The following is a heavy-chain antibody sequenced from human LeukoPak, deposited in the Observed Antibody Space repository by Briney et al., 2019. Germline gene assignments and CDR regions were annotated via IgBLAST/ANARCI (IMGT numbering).Heavy chain of an antibody. Sequence: GGSLRLSCEASGFTFTTYSMTWVRQAPGKGLEWVSIISSGSSAIFSADALKGRFTISRDDAKNLLYLDMNSLRAEDTAVYYCARGGNRNFDYWGQGTLVTVSS. D-gene: IGHD4-23*01. CDR2: ISSGSSAI. J-gene: IGHJ4*02. V-gene: IGHV3-21*01. CDR1: GFTFTTYS. CDR3: ARGGNRNFDY.